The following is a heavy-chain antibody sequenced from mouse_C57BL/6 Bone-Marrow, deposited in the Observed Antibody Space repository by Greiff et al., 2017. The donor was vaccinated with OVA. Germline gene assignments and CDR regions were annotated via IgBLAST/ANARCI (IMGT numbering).Heavy chain of an antibody. D-gene: IGHD1-1*01. CDR1: GYTFTSYW. CDR2: IHPSDSDT. V-gene: IGHV1-74*01. J-gene: IGHJ4*01. CDR3: AMCLLYCGSSYNAMDY. Sequence: QVQLQQPGAELVKPGASVKVSCKASGYTFTSYWMHWVKQRPGQGLEWIGRIHPSDSDTNYNQKFKGKATLTVDKSSSTAYMQLSSLTSEDSAVYYCAMCLLYCGSSYNAMDYWGQGTSVTVSS.